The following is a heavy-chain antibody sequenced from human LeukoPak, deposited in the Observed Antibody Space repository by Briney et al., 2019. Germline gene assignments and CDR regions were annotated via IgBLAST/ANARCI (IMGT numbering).Heavy chain of an antibody. V-gene: IGHV4-59*01. D-gene: IGHD3-16*01. CDR1: GGAISSYY. Sequence: SETLSLTCTVSGGAISSYYWSWIRQPPGKGLEWIGYIYYSGSTNYNPSLKSRVTISVDTSKNQFSLKLSSVTAADTAVYYCARSEEFGGYFDYGGQGTLVTVSS. CDR3: ARSEEFGGYFDY. J-gene: IGHJ4*02. CDR2: IYYSGST.